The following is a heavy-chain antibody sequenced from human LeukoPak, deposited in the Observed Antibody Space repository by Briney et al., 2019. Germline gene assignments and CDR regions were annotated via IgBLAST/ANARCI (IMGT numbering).Heavy chain of an antibody. J-gene: IGHJ4*02. CDR3: ARAYYDILTGFSYLDY. Sequence: GGSLRLSCAASGFTFSSYGMHWVRQAPGKGLEWVAFIQYDGSNKYYADSVKGRFTISRDNSKNTLYLQMNSLRAEDTAVYYCARAYYDILTGFSYLDYWGQGTLVTVSS. CDR2: IQYDGSNK. V-gene: IGHV3-30*02. D-gene: IGHD3-9*01. CDR1: GFTFSSYG.